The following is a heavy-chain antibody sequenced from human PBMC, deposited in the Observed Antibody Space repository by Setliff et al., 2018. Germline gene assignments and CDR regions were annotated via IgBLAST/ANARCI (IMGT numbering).Heavy chain of an antibody. CDR2: INPNSGGT. Sequence: ASVKVSCKASGYTFTGYYMHWVRQAPGQGLEWMGWINPNSGGTNYAQKFQGWVTMTRDTSISTAYMELSRLRSDDTAVYYWARAGDDGVYYDSSGYYSYYYYGMDVWGQGTTVTVSS. J-gene: IGHJ6*02. CDR3: ARAGDDGVYYDSSGYYSYYYYGMDV. D-gene: IGHD3-22*01. CDR1: GYTFTGYY. V-gene: IGHV1-2*04.